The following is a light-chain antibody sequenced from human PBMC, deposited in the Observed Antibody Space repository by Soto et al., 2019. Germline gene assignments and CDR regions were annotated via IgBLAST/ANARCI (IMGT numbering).Light chain of an antibody. Sequence: DIVMTQSPLSLPVTPGEPASISCRSSQSLLHSNGYNYLDWYLQKPGQSPQLLIYLGSNRASGVPDRFSGSGSGADFTLKIRRVEAEDVGVYYCMQAIQTPFTFGLGTKVDIK. CDR1: QSLLHSNGYNY. J-gene: IGKJ3*01. V-gene: IGKV2-28*01. CDR3: MQAIQTPFT. CDR2: LGS.